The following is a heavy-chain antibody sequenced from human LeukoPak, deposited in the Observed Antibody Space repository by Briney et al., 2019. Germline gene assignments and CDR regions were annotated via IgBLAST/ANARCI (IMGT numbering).Heavy chain of an antibody. CDR2: INPTGDRT. CDR3: TREERSGNDGYFQH. J-gene: IGHJ1*01. D-gene: IGHD1-1*01. CDR1: GYTFTSYY. V-gene: IGHV1-46*03. Sequence: ASVRVSCKASGYTFTSYYMHWVRQAPGQGLEWMGLINPTGDRTSHAQQFQGRVTMTRNTPTSTVYMELSSLRSEDTAVYYCTREERSGNDGYFQHWGRGTLVTVSS.